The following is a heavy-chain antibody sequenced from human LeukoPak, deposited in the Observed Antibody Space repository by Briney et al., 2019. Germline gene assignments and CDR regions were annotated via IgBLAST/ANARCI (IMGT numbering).Heavy chain of an antibody. V-gene: IGHV3-15*01. CDR3: TTERTDAFDI. Sequence: PGGSLRLSCAASGFTFRNAWMSWVRQAPGKGLEWVGLIKSKTDGGTTDYAAPVKGRFTISRDDSKSTVYLQMNSLKTEDTAVYYCTTERTDAFDIWGRGTMVTVPS. CDR1: GFTFRNAW. J-gene: IGHJ3*02. CDR2: IKSKTDGGTT.